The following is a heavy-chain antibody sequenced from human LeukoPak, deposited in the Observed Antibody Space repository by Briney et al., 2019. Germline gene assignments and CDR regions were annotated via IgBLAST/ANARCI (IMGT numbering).Heavy chain of an antibody. Sequence: SQTLSLTCAISGDSVSSNNGAWNWIRQSPSRGLEWLGRTYYRSKWYNDYAESLISRITISPVTSKKQFSLQLYSVTPEDTAVYYCARDVGTTGWHTFDNWGQGTLVTVSS. V-gene: IGHV6-1*01. D-gene: IGHD3-9*01. CDR3: ARDVGTTGWHTFDN. CDR2: TYYRSKWYN. J-gene: IGHJ4*02. CDR1: GDSVSSNNGA.